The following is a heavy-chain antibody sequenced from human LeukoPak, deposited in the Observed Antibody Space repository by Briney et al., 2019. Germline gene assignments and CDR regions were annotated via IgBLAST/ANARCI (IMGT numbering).Heavy chain of an antibody. CDR2: ISASSGII. J-gene: IGHJ3*01. V-gene: IGHV3-48*04. D-gene: IGHD5-12*01. CDR1: GFTFSGHA. CDR3: ARGDTGYDRGDAFDF. Sequence: GGSLRLSCVASGFTFSGHAMSWVRQAPGKWLEWVSFISASSGIIYYADSVKGRFTISRDNAQKSLYLQMNSLRAEDTAVYYCARGDTGYDRGDAFDFWGQGTLVTVSS.